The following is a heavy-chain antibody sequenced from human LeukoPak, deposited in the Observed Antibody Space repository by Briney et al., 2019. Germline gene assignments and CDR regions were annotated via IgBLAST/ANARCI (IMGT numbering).Heavy chain of an antibody. D-gene: IGHD6-19*01. CDR1: GFTFSSYA. V-gene: IGHV3-23*01. CDR3: AKVDSSGWYGGVAFDI. J-gene: IGHJ3*02. CDR2: ISGSGGST. Sequence: GGSLGLSCATPGFTFSSYAMSWVRQAPGKGLEWVSDISGSGGSTYYADSVKGRFTISRDNSKNTLSLQMSSLRAEETAVYYCAKVDSSGWYGGVAFDIWGQGTVVIVSS.